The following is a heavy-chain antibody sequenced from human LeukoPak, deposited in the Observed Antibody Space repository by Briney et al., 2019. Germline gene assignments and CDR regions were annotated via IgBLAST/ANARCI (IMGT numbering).Heavy chain of an antibody. D-gene: IGHD5-24*01. CDR3: ARGGQGDGYSADEAFDF. Sequence: SQTLSLTCAISGDSVSSNSSACNWIRQSPSRGLEWLGRTYYRSKWYNDYAVSVKSRIAINPDTSKNQFSLQLNSVTPEDTAVYYCARGGQGDGYSADEAFDFWGQGTMVTVSS. CDR2: TYYRSKWYN. V-gene: IGHV6-1*01. J-gene: IGHJ3*01. CDR1: GDSVSSNSSA.